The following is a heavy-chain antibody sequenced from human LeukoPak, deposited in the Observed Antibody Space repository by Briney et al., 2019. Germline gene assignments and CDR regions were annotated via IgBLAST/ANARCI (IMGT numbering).Heavy chain of an antibody. V-gene: IGHV3-21*01. Sequence: GGSLRLSCAASGFNVISNYMNWVRQAPGKGLEWVSSISSSSSYIYYADSVKGRFTISRDNAKNSLYLQMNSLRAEDTAVYYCARDRYYYDSSGEDAFDIWGQGTMVTVSS. CDR3: ARDRYYYDSSGEDAFDI. D-gene: IGHD3-22*01. J-gene: IGHJ3*02. CDR2: ISSSSSYI. CDR1: GFNVISNY.